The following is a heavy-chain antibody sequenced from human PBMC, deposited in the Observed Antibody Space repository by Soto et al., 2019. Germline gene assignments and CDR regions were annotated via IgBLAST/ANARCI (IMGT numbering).Heavy chain of an antibody. CDR2: MNPNSGNT. J-gene: IGHJ6*02. D-gene: IGHD3-3*01. CDR1: GYTFTSYD. CDR3: ARSSDFWSGFYGMDV. V-gene: IGHV1-8*01. Sequence: ASVKVSFKASGYTFTSYDINWVRQATGQGLEWMGWMNPNSGNTGYAQKFQGRVTMTRNTSISTAYMELSSLRSEDTAVYYCARSSDFWSGFYGMDVWGQGTTVTVSS.